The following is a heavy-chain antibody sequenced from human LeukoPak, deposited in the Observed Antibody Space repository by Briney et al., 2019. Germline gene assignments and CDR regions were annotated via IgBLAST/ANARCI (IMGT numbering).Heavy chain of an antibody. Sequence: GGSLRLSCAASGFTFSSYAMSWVRQAPGKGLEWVSAFSGSGGDTYYADSVKGRFTISRDNSKNTLYLQMNSLRAEDTAVYYCAQGYYYDSSGYYYGLSDYYYMDVWGKGTTVTISS. CDR1: GFTFSSYA. CDR3: AQGYYYDSSGYYYGLSDYYYMDV. CDR2: FSGSGGDT. J-gene: IGHJ6*03. D-gene: IGHD3-22*01. V-gene: IGHV3-23*01.